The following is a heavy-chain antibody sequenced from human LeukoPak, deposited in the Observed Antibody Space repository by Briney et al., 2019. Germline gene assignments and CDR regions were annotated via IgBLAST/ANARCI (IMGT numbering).Heavy chain of an antibody. J-gene: IGHJ5*02. D-gene: IGHD2-15*01. CDR2: IKQDGSEK. Sequence: GGSLRLSCAASGFTLSSYWMTWVRQAPGKGLEWGANIKQDGSEKYYVDSVKGRFSISRDNAKNSLFLQMNSLRAEDTAVYYCARDRSPCSGGRCYSYNWFDPWGQGTLVTVSS. CDR1: GFTLSSYW. CDR3: ARDRSPCSGGRCYSYNWFDP. V-gene: IGHV3-7*04.